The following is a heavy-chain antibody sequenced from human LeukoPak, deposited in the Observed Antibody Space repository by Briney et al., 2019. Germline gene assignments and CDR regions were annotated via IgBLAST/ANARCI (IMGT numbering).Heavy chain of an antibody. CDR3: ARVTPRDGYDVFDI. V-gene: IGHV3-74*01. Sequence: GGSLRLSCAASGFTFSSSWMYWVRQAPGKGLLWVSRINSDGSSTTYADSVKGRFTISRDNAKNTLYLQMNSLRAEDTAVYYCARVTPRDGYDVFDIWGQGTMVTVSS. J-gene: IGHJ3*02. D-gene: IGHD5-24*01. CDR2: INSDGSST. CDR1: GFTFSSSW.